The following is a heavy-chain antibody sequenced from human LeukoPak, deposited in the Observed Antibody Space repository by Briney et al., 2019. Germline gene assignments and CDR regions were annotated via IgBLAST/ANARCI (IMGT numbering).Heavy chain of an antibody. CDR2: IYYSGST. CDR3: ARQHYDILTGSDAFDI. V-gene: IGHV4-39*01. J-gene: IGHJ3*02. CDR1: GGSISSNNYY. D-gene: IGHD3-9*01. Sequence: SETLSLTCTVSGGSISSNNYYWGWIRQPPGKGLEWIGSIYYSGSTYYNPSLKSRVTISVDTSKNQFSLKLSSVTAADTAVYYCARQHYDILTGSDAFDIWGQGTMVTVSS.